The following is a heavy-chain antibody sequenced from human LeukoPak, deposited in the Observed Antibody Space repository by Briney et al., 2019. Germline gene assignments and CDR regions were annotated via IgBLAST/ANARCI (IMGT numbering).Heavy chain of an antibody. CDR2: ISYDGSNK. CDR3: ARGRGTYGDYDGY. J-gene: IGHJ4*02. Sequence: GRSLRLSCAASGFTFSTYAMHWVRQAPGKGLEWVAVISYDGSNKYYADSVKGRFTISRDNSKNTLYLQMNSLRAEDTAVYYCARGRGTYGDYDGYWGQGTLVSVSS. D-gene: IGHD4-17*01. CDR1: GFTFSTYA. V-gene: IGHV3-30-3*01.